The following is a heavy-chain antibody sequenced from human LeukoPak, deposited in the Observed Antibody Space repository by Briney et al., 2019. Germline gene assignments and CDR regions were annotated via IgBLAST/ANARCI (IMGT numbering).Heavy chain of an antibody. Sequence: GGSLRLSCAASGFTFSSYAMSWVRQAPGKGLEWVSAISGSGGSTYYADSVKGRFTISRYNSKNTLYLQMNSLRAEDTAVYYCAKGTNWNFMSYFDYWGQGTLVTVSS. V-gene: IGHV3-23*01. J-gene: IGHJ4*02. CDR3: AKGTNWNFMSYFDY. CDR1: GFTFSSYA. D-gene: IGHD1-7*01. CDR2: ISGSGGST.